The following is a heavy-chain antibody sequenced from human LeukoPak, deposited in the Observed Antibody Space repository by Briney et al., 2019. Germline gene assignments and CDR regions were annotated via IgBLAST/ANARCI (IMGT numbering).Heavy chain of an antibody. CDR1: GYSFTDHY. J-gene: IGHJ3*01. D-gene: IGHD4-17*01. CDR2: IDPKGGRT. V-gene: IGHV1-2*02. CDR3: ARDPNAGPTPDAFDL. Sequence: ASVKVSCKASGYSFTDHYIHWVRQASGQGLEWLGWIDPKGGRTAYAQKFQGRVTVTRDTSVTMVYMELTRLTSDDTALYYCARDPNAGPTPDAFDLWGPGTLVTVSS.